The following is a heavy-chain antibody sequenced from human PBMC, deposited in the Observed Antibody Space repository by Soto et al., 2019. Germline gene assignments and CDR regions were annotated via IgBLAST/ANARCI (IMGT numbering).Heavy chain of an antibody. V-gene: IGHV3-21*01. CDR1: GFTFSSYS. CDR2: ISSSSSYI. Sequence: SLRLSCAASGFTFSSYSMNWVRQAPGKGLEWVSSISSSSSYIYYADSVKGRFTISRDNAKNSLYLQMNSLRAEDTAVYYCARDKQWLVRGYYYGMDVWGQGTAVTVSS. D-gene: IGHD6-19*01. CDR3: ARDKQWLVRGYYYGMDV. J-gene: IGHJ6*02.